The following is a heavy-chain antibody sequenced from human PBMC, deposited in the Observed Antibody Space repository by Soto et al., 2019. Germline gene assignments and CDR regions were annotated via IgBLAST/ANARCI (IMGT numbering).Heavy chain of an antibody. CDR3: TTAECISTSCYDYYYYYGMDV. Sequence: SGGPLRLSCTASGLTFGDYAMSWFRQAPGKGLEWVGFIRSKAYGGTTDYAAPVKGRFTISRDDSKNTLYLQMNSLKTEDTAVYYCTTAECISTSCYDYYYYYGMDVWGQGTTVTVSS. J-gene: IGHJ6*02. V-gene: IGHV3-49*03. CDR2: IRSKAYGGTT. CDR1: GLTFGDYA. D-gene: IGHD2-2*01.